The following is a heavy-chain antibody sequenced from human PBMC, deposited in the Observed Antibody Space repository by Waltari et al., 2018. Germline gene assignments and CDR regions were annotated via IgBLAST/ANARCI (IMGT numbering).Heavy chain of an antibody. Sequence: QVQLQESGPGLVKPSETLSLTCTVSGGSISSHYWSWIRQPPGKGLEWIGYIYYSGSTNYNPSLKSRVTISVDTSKNQFSLKLSSVTAADTAVYYCAALVGATTVDYWGQGTLVTVSS. D-gene: IGHD1-26*01. V-gene: IGHV4-59*11. J-gene: IGHJ4*02. CDR3: AALVGATTVDY. CDR1: GGSISSHY. CDR2: IYYSGST.